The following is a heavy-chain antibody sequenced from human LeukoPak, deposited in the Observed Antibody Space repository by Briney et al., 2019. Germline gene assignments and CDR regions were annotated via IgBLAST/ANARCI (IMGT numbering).Heavy chain of an antibody. CDR3: AADNDNGYTLWK. V-gene: IGHV3-30*03. CDR1: GFTFRTYG. J-gene: IGHJ4*02. Sequence: GGSLRLSCATSGFTFRTYGFHWVRQSSGKGLEWVAVKSFDGGRNYGDSVKGRFTIYRDRDNSKSTLYLQMNNLRTDDTAVYYCAADNDNGYTLWKWGQGTRVTVSS. D-gene: IGHD5-18*01. CDR2: KSFDGGR.